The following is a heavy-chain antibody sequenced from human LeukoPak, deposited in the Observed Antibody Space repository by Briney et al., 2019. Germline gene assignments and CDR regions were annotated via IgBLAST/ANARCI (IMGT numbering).Heavy chain of an antibody. CDR2: IYHSGST. Sequence: KPSGTLSLTCAVSGGSISSSNWWSWVRQPPGKGLEWIGEIYHSGSTYYNPSLKSRVTISVDTSKNQFSLKLSSVTAADTAVYYCARSFDSSGYWVHYYYYMDVWGKGTTVTVSS. D-gene: IGHD3-22*01. CDR1: GGSISSSNW. J-gene: IGHJ6*03. CDR3: ARSFDSSGYWVHYYYYMDV. V-gene: IGHV4-4*02.